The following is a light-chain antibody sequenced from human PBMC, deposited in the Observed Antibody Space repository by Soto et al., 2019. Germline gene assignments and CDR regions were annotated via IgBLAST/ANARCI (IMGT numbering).Light chain of an antibody. CDR3: QQYGSSPLLT. Sequence: EIVLTQSPGTLSLSPGEEATLSCRASQNISRSYLAWYQQKPGQAPRLLIYGASSRATGIPDRFSGSGSGTDFTLTISRLEPEDFAVYYCQQYGSSPLLTFGGGTKVDIK. V-gene: IGKV3-20*01. CDR2: GAS. CDR1: QNISRSY. J-gene: IGKJ4*01.